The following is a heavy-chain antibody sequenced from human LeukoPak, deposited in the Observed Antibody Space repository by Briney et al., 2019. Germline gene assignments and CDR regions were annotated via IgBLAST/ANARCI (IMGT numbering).Heavy chain of an antibody. CDR2: ISPSGGIT. D-gene: IGHD1-26*01. J-gene: IGHJ4*02. V-gene: IGHV3-23*01. Sequence: PGGSLRLSCAASGFAFSSHGMNWVRQAPGKGLEWVSGISPSGGITYYTDSVKGRFTISRDNSKNTQSLQMNSLRGEDTAVYYCARDGRYFVYWGQGTLVTVSS. CDR1: GFAFSSHG. CDR3: ARDGRYFVY.